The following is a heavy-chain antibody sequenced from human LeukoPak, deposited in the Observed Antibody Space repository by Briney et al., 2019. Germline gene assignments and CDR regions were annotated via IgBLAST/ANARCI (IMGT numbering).Heavy chain of an antibody. CDR2: ISWNSGSI. D-gene: IGHD4-17*01. CDR1: GFTFDDYA. Sequence: GGSLRLSCAAPGFTFDDYAMHWVRQAPGKGLEWVSGISWNSGSIGYADSVKGRFTISRDNAKNSLYLQMNSLRAEDTASYYCAKSGYGDYDGHWYFDLWGRGTLVTVSS. CDR3: AKSGYGDYDGHWYFDL. V-gene: IGHV3-9*01. J-gene: IGHJ2*01.